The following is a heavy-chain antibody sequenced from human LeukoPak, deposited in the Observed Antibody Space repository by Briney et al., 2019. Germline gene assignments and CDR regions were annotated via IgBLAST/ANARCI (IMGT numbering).Heavy chain of an antibody. CDR3: ARVWQLGV. Sequence: GGSLRLSCAASGFTFTTSGMNWVRQAPGKGLQWVAYISSRSESKYYAASVKGRFTISRDNARNSLYLQMNSLRDDDTALYYCARVWQLGVWGQGTAVTVSS. D-gene: IGHD3-10*01. CDR1: GFTFTTSG. CDR2: ISSRSESK. V-gene: IGHV3-48*02. J-gene: IGHJ6*02.